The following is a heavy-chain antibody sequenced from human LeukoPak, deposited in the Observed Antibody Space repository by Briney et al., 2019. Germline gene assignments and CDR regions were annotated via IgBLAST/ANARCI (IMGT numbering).Heavy chain of an antibody. CDR1: GGSISSSSYY. Sequence: SETLSLTCTVSGGSISSSSYYWGWIRQPPGKGLEWIGSIYYSGSTYYNPSLKSRVTISVDTSKNQFSLKLSSVTAADTAVYYCARNFFGVVLNYYYYYMDVWGKGTTVTVSS. V-gene: IGHV4-39*07. J-gene: IGHJ6*03. D-gene: IGHD3-3*01. CDR3: ARNFFGVVLNYYYYYMDV. CDR2: IYYSGST.